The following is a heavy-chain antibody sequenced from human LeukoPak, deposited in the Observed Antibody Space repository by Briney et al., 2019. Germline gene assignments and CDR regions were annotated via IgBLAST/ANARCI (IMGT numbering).Heavy chain of an antibody. J-gene: IGHJ4*02. CDR3: AKDPGYSYGPHYYFDY. V-gene: IGHV3-23*01. CDR2: ISGSGGST. CDR1: GFTFSSYA. Sequence: SGGSLRLSCAASGFTFSSYAMSWVRQAPGKGLEWVSAISGSGGSTYYADSVKGRLTISRDNSKNTLYLQMNSLRAEDTAVYYCAKDPGYSYGPHYYFDYWGQGTLVTVSS. D-gene: IGHD5-18*01.